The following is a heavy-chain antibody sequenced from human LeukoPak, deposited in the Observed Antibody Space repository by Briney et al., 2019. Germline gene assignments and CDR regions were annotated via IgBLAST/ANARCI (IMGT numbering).Heavy chain of an antibody. J-gene: IGHJ4*02. CDR2: ISSSGSTI. Sequence: GGSLRLSCAASGLTFSNYYMSWIRQAPGKGLEWVPYISSSGSTIYYADSVKGRFTISRDNAKNSLYLQMNSLRAEDTAVYYCARDVDYGDYGYFDYWGQGTLVTVSS. D-gene: IGHD4-17*01. CDR1: GLTFSNYY. CDR3: ARDVDYGDYGYFDY. V-gene: IGHV3-11*01.